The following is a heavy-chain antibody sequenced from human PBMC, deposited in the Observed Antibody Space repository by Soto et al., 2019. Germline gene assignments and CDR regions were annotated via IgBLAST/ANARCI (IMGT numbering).Heavy chain of an antibody. CDR3: ARDHWFGELYGGFDP. V-gene: IGHV4-39*07. CDR2: IYYSGST. J-gene: IGHJ5*02. D-gene: IGHD3-10*01. Sequence: SETLSLTCTVSGGSISSSSYYWGWIRQPPGKGLEWIGSIYYSGSTYYNPSLKSRVTISVDTSKNQFSLKLSSVTAADTAVYYCARDHWFGELYGGFDPWGQETLVTVSS. CDR1: GGSISSSSYY.